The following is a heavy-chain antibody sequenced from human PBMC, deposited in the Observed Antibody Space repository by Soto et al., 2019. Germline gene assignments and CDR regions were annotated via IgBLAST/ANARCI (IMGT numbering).Heavy chain of an antibody. CDR2: IYHSGST. J-gene: IGHJ4*01. CDR3: ARGSNGYYDV. CDR1: GDSFTSYY. V-gene: IGHV4-4*09. D-gene: IGHD3-22*01. Sequence: QVQLQESGPGLVKPSETLSLTCAVSGDSFTSYYWSWIRQPPGKGLEWIGDIYHSGSTNYNPSLKSRLTSSIDTSINQFSLNLTSVTAADTAVYYCARGSNGYYDVWGHGTLVTVSS.